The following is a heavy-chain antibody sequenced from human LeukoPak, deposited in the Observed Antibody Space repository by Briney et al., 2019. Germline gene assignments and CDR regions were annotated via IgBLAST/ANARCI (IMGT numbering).Heavy chain of an antibody. CDR1: GYRFTSYW. CDR2: IYPGDSDT. D-gene: IGHD6-6*01. CDR3: ARLAGSSSWINDYYYGMDV. J-gene: IGHJ6*02. V-gene: IGHV5-51*01. Sequence: GESLKISCKGSGYRFTSYWIGWVRQMPGKGLGWMGIIYPGDSDTRYSPSFQGQVTISADKSISTAYLQWSSLKASDTAMYYCARLAGSSSWINDYYYGMDVWGHGTTVTVSS.